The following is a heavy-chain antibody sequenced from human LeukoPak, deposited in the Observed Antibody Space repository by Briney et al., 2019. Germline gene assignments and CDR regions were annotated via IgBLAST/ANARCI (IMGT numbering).Heavy chain of an antibody. J-gene: IGHJ4*02. V-gene: IGHV4-39*01. CDR1: GGSISSSSYY. CDR2: IYYSGST. Sequence: PSETLSLTCTVSGGSISSSSYYWGWIRQPPGKGLEWIGSIYYSGSTYYNPSLKSRVTISVDTSKNQFSLKLSSVTAADTAVYYCATTGHWAWLVAPFDYWGQGTLVTVSS. D-gene: IGHD6-19*01. CDR3: ATTGHWAWLVAPFDY.